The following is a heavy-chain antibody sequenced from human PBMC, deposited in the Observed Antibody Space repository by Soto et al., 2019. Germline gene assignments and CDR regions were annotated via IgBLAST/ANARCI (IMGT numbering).Heavy chain of an antibody. Sequence: QVQLVQSGAEVKKPGSSVKVSCKASGGTFSNYAISWVRQAPGQGLEWMGGSIPIIGTANYAQKFQGRVTITADESTSTAYMELSSLRSEDTAVYYCARDLGKSYDSSGPFDYWGQGTLVTVSS. V-gene: IGHV1-69*01. CDR2: SIPIIGTA. CDR1: GGTFSNYA. D-gene: IGHD3-22*01. CDR3: ARDLGKSYDSSGPFDY. J-gene: IGHJ4*02.